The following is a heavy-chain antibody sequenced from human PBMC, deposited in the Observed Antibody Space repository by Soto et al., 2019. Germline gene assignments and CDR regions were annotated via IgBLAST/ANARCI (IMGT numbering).Heavy chain of an antibody. CDR2: INPSGGST. CDR1: GYTFTSYY. D-gene: IGHD2-2*01. CDR3: ASSVLSRGAPRGYFDY. Sequence: ASVKVSCKASGYTFTSYYMHWVRQAPGQGLEWMGIINPSGGSTSYAQKFQGRVTITADESTSTAYMELSSLRSEDTAVYYCASSVLSRGAPRGYFDYWGQGTLVTVSS. J-gene: IGHJ4*02. V-gene: IGHV1-46*01.